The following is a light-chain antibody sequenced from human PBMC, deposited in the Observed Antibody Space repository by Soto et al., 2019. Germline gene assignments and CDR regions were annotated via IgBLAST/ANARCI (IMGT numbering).Light chain of an antibody. Sequence: EIVLTQSPGTLSLFPGERATLSCRASQSVTSSYLAWYQQKPGQAPRFLIYGASSRATGIPDRFSGSGSGTDFTLTISRLEPGDFAAYYCQQYGSSPITFGQGTRLEIK. CDR2: GAS. CDR3: QQYGSSPIT. V-gene: IGKV3-20*01. J-gene: IGKJ5*01. CDR1: QSVTSSY.